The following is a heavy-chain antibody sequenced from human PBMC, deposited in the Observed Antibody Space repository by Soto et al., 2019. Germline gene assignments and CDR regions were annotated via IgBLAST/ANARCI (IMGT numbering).Heavy chain of an antibody. J-gene: IGHJ4*01. CDR1: GYPFTSNR. V-gene: IGHV1-18*01. Sequence: QVHLVQSGHEVKKTGASVKVSCKPSGYPFTSNRLSWVRRAPGQGLEWMGWISPHNGNAKYAQKFKDRVTMTADTAARTVYIELRCLRSDDSAVFYCARDRSGWYDFWGHGTLVTVSA. D-gene: IGHD6-19*01. CDR2: ISPHNGNA. CDR3: ARDRSGWYDF.